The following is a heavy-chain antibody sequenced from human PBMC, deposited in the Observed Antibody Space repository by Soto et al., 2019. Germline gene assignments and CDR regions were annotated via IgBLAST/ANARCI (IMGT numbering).Heavy chain of an antibody. CDR1: GIPFSTSA. V-gene: IGHV3-30*18. CDR2: ISYDGGTK. J-gene: IGHJ4*02. CDR3: AKVGTRASFDQ. Sequence: QVQLVESGGGMVQPGRSLRLSCAASGIPFSTSAMHWVRQAPGKGLEWVVVISYDGGTKYYADSVKGRFSISRDNSKKTVYLQMNSLRVDDTAVYYCAKVGTRASFDQWGQGTLVTVAS.